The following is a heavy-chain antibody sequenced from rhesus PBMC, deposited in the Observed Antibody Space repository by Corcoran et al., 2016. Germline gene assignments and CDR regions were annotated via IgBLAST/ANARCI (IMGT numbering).Heavy chain of an antibody. Sequence: QVQLQESGPGVVKPSETLSLTCAVYGGSISSNYWSWIRQPPGKGVEWIGRIRSGGSTNYNPSLKSRVTISIDTSKNQFSLKLSSVTAADTAVYYCASTYSSGWYDAFDFWGQGLRVTVSS. V-gene: IGHV4-160*01. CDR1: GGSISSNY. J-gene: IGHJ3*01. D-gene: IGHD6-31*01. CDR3: ASTYSSGWYDAFDF. CDR2: IRSGGST.